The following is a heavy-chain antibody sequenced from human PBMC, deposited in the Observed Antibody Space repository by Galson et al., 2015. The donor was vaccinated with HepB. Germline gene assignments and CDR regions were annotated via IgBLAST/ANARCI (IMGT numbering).Heavy chain of an antibody. J-gene: IGHJ4*02. V-gene: IGHV3-30*03. Sequence: SLRLSCAASGFTFSSYGMHWVRQAPGKGLEWVAVISYDGSNKYYADSVKGRFTISRDNSKNTLYLQMNSLRAEDTAMYYCARGSLQNLVRTPADCWGQGTLVTVSS. CDR2: ISYDGSNK. D-gene: IGHD6-6*01. CDR1: GFTFSSYG. CDR3: ARGSLQNLVRTPADC.